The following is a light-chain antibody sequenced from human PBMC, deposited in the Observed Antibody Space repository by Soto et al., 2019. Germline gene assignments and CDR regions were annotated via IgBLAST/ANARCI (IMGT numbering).Light chain of an antibody. CDR3: QQYNNWVT. CDR2: AAS. CDR1: QSVSSS. Sequence: EIVMTQSPATLSVSPGERVTLSCRASQSVSSSLAWYQQKPGQAPRLLIYAASSRATGVPARFSGSGSGTEFTLTISSLQSEDFAVYYCQQYNNWVTFGGGTQVELK. V-gene: IGKV3-15*01. J-gene: IGKJ4*01.